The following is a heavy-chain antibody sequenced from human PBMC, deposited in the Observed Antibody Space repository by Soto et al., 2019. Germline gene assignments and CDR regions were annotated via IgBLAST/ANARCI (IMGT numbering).Heavy chain of an antibody. CDR2: IIPMFGIV. CDR3: AGEVGGTGLPF. V-gene: IGHV1-69*12. CDR1: GGNFNNYG. J-gene: IGHJ4*02. Sequence: QVQLVQSGTEARKPGSSVKVSCETSGGNFNNYGFNWVRQVPGQRLEWMGGIIPMFGIVEVGQIFQPRVAFTAERSKGKAYMELTRLRPEDTAVYYCAGEVGGTGLPFWGQGTLVIVSS. D-gene: IGHD3-9*01.